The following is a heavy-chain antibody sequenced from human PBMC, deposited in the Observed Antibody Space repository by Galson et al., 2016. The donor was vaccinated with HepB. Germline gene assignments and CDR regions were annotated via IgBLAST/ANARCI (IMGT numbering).Heavy chain of an antibody. V-gene: IGHV1-69*06. Sequence: SVKVSCKASGGTFSSFAISWMRQAPGQGLEWMGGIIPIFGSATYAQKFQGRLTITADKSTNTASMELSSLTSDDTAVYYCGRGEGSVVVLTFDYCGQGTLVTVSS. D-gene: IGHD2-21*02. J-gene: IGHJ4*02. CDR2: IIPIFGSA. CDR1: GGTFSSFA. CDR3: GRGEGSVVVLTFDY.